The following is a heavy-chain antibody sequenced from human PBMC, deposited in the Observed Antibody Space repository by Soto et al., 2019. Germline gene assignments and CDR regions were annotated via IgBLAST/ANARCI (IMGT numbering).Heavy chain of an antibody. J-gene: IGHJ3*02. V-gene: IGHV3-11*01. CDR3: ARRYSGGRAFDI. D-gene: IGHD5-12*01. CDR2: ISSSGNTI. CDR1: EFTFSDYY. Sequence: QVQLVESGGGLVRPGESLRLSCAASEFTFSDYYMSWIRQAPGKGLEWVSYISSSGNTIYYADSVKGRFTISRDNAKNSLCLQMNSLRAEDTAVYYCARRYSGGRAFDICGQGTMVTVSS.